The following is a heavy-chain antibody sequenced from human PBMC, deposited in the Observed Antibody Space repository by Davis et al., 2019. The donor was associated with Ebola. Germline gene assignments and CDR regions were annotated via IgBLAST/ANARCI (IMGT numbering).Heavy chain of an antibody. V-gene: IGHV1-18*01. Sequence: ASVKVSCKASGYTFTSYGISWVRQAPGQGLAWMGWISAYNGNTNYAQKLQGRVTMTTDTSTSTAYMELRSLRSDDTAVYYCARDQEYDFWSGYQWGSDYWGQGTLVTVSS. CDR1: GYTFTSYG. J-gene: IGHJ4*02. CDR3: ARDQEYDFWSGYQWGSDY. D-gene: IGHD3-3*01. CDR2: ISAYNGNT.